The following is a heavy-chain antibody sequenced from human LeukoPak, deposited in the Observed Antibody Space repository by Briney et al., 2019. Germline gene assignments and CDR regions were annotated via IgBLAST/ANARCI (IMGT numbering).Heavy chain of an antibody. CDR1: GFTFSSYG. V-gene: IGHV3-30*18. J-gene: IGHJ4*02. CDR2: ISYDGSNK. Sequence: GGSLRLSCAASGFTFSSYGMHWVRQAPGKGLEWVAVISYDGSNKYYADSVKGRFTISRDNSKNTLYLQMNSLRAEDAAVYYCAKTSLGRYFDWLHQGFDYWGQGTLVTVSS. CDR3: AKTSLGRYFDWLHQGFDY. D-gene: IGHD3-9*01.